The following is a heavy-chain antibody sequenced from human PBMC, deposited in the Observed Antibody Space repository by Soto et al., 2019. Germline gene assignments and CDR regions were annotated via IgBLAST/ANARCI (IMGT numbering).Heavy chain of an antibody. V-gene: IGHV3-11*01. J-gene: IGHJ3*02. CDR3: ARDRSYGGDAFDI. D-gene: IGHD3-10*01. CDR2: ISGTGRTI. Sequence: QVQLVESGGGLVKPGGSLRLSCAASGFTFSDYRMSWIRHAPGKGLEWVSYISGTGRTIYYADCVKGRFTISRDNAKNSLYQKMNSLRAEATAVYYCARDRSYGGDAFDIWGQGTMVTVSS. CDR1: GFTFSDYR.